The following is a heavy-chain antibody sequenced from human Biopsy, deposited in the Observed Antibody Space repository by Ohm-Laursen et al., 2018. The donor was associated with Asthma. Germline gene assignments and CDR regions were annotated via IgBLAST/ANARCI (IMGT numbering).Heavy chain of an antibody. D-gene: IGHD4-11*01. CDR3: ARVPTTLRYFDL. J-gene: IGHJ6*02. V-gene: IGHV4-61*01. CDR2: ISYSGST. CDR1: GGSVSSGSYY. Sequence: GTLSLTWTVSGGSVSSGSYYWSWIRQPPGKGLAWVSYISYSGSTDYNPSLKSRLTISMDTSKNQFSLKLSSVTAADTAVYYCARVPTTLRYFDLWGPGTTVSVS.